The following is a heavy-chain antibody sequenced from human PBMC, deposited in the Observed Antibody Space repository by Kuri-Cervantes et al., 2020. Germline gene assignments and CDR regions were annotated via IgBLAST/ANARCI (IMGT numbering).Heavy chain of an antibody. J-gene: IGHJ3*02. Sequence: SGLTQVKPTQKPTLAFTFSGLSLSTSGVGVGWIRQPPGKALEWLALIYWDDDKRYSPSLKSRLTITKDTSKNQVVLTMTNMDPVDTATYYCAHSRFLEWLHDAFDIWGQGTMVTVSS. V-gene: IGHV2-5*02. CDR1: GLSLSTSGVG. CDR2: IYWDDDK. CDR3: AHSRFLEWLHDAFDI. D-gene: IGHD3-3*01.